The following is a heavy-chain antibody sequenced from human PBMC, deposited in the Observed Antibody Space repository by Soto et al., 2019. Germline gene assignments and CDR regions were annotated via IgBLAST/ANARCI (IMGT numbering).Heavy chain of an antibody. J-gene: IGHJ4*02. Sequence: EVQLVESGGGLVQPGGSLRLSCAASGFTFSSYSMNWVRQAPGKGLEWVSYISSSSSTIYYADSVKGRFTISRDNAKNSLYLQMNSLRDEDTAVYYFAIVLYYYDSSGYWGYWGQGTRVTVSS. CDR2: ISSSSSTI. CDR3: AIVLYYYDSSGYWGY. D-gene: IGHD3-22*01. CDR1: GFTFSSYS. V-gene: IGHV3-48*02.